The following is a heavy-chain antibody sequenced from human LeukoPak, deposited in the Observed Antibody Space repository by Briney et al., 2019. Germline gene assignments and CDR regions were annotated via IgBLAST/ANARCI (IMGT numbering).Heavy chain of an antibody. V-gene: IGHV3-30*02. CDR2: IRYDGSNK. CDR3: AKAYRCSGSYLSDAFDI. Sequence: PGGSLRLSCAASGFTFSSYGMHWVRQAPGKGLEWVAFIRYDGSNKYYADSVKGRFTISRDNSKNTLYLQMNSLRAEDTAVYYCAKAYRCSGSYLSDAFDIWGQGTMVTVSS. J-gene: IGHJ3*02. D-gene: IGHD1-26*01. CDR1: GFTFSSYG.